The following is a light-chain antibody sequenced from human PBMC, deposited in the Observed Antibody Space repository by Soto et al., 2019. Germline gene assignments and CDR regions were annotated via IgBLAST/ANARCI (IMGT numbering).Light chain of an antibody. J-gene: IGKJ4*01. CDR1: QSISNW. Sequence: DIHMTQSPSTLPASVGDRVTITCRASQSISNWLAWYQQKPGKAPNLLIYDASSLQSGVPSRFSGRRSGSEFTLTIAGLQPADFATYYCQQYESYSPLTFGGGTKVDIK. CDR2: DAS. CDR3: QQYESYSPLT. V-gene: IGKV1-5*01.